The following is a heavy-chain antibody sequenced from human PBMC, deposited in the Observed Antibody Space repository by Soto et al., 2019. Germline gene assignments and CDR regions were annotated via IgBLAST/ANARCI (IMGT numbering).Heavy chain of an antibody. V-gene: IGHV3-66*01. J-gene: IGHJ3*02. Sequence: EVELVESGGGLVQPGGSLRLSCAASGFTVSSNYMSWVRQAPGKGLEWVSVIYSGGSTYYADSVKGRFTISRDNSKNTLHLQMNSLRAADTAVYYCARGAAAAGVPFAFDIWGQGTMVTVSS. CDR1: GFTVSSNY. CDR3: ARGAAAAGVPFAFDI. CDR2: IYSGGST. D-gene: IGHD6-13*01.